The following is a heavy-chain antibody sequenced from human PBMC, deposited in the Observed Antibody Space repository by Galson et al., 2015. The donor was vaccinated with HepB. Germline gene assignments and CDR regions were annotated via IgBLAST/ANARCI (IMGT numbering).Heavy chain of an antibody. CDR2: INPNSGGT. V-gene: IGHV1-2*02. D-gene: IGHD2-21*01. CDR1: GYTFTGYY. J-gene: IGHJ6*02. Sequence: SVKVSCKASGYTFTGYYMHWVRQAPGQGLEWMGWINPNSGGTNYAQKFQGRVTMTRDTSISTAYMELSRLRSDDTAVYYCARGGIFVVLVYYYGMDVWGQGTTVTVSS. CDR3: ARGGIFVVLVYYYGMDV.